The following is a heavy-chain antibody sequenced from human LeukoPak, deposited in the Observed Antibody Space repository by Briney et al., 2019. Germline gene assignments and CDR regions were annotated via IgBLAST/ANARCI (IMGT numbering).Heavy chain of an antibody. CDR3: ARVNSGSYFASFDY. Sequence: KTSETLSLTCTVSGYSISSGYYWGWIRQPPGKGLEWIGSIYHSGSTYYNPSLKSRVTISVDTSKNQFSLKLSSVTAADTAVYYCARVNSGSYFASFDYWGQGTLVTVSS. D-gene: IGHD1-26*01. CDR2: IYHSGST. V-gene: IGHV4-38-2*02. CDR1: GYSISSGYY. J-gene: IGHJ4*02.